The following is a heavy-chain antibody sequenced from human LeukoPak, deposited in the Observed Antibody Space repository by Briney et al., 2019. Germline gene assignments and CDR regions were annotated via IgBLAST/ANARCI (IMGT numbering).Heavy chain of an antibody. CDR1: GGSFSGYY. V-gene: IGHV4-34*01. CDR2: INHSGST. J-gene: IGHJ3*02. Sequence: SETLSLTCAVYGGSFSGYYWNWIRQPPGKGLEWIGEINHSGSTNHNPSLKSRVTISVDTSKNQFSLKLNSVTAADTAVYYCAREKVDXRAFDIWGPGTMVTVSS. CDR3: AREKVDXRAFDI. D-gene: IGHD3/OR15-3a*01.